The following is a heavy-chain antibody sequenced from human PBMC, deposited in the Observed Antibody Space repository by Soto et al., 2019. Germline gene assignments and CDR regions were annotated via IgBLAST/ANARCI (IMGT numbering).Heavy chain of an antibody. D-gene: IGHD3-16*02. CDR3: ARDRRNIWGSYRPGVFDY. V-gene: IGHV4-59*01. CDR1: GGSISSYY. Sequence: SETLSLTCTVSGGSISSYYWSWIRQPPGKGLEWIGYIYYSGSTNYNPSLKSRVTISVDTSKNQFSLKLSSVTAADTAVYYCARDRRNIWGSYRPGVFDYWGQGTLVTVSS. CDR2: IYYSGST. J-gene: IGHJ4*02.